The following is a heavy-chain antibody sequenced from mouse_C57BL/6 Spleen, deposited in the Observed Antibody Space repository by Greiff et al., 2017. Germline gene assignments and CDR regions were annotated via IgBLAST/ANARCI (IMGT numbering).Heavy chain of an antibody. CDR1: GYTFTDYY. CDR3: ARYYYGCSFGFAY. V-gene: IGHV1-26*01. Sequence: DVQLQQSGPELVKPGASVKISCKASGYTFTDYYMNWVKQSHGKSLEWIGDINPNNGGTSYNQKFKGKATLTVDKSSSTAYMELRSLTSEDSAVYYCARYYYGCSFGFAYWGQGALVTVAA. J-gene: IGHJ3*01. CDR2: INPNNGGT. D-gene: IGHD1-1*01.